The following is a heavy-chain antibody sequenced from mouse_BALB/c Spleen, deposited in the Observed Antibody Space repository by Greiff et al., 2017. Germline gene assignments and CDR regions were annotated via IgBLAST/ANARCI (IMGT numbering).Heavy chain of an antibody. CDR3: ARRQDAMDY. D-gene: IGHD6-1*01. CDR2: ISNGGGST. Sequence: EVKVVESGGGLVQPGGSLKLSCAASGFTFSSYTMSWVRQTPEKRLEWVAYISNGGGSTYYPDTVKGRFTISRDNAKNTLYLQMSSLKSEDTAMYYCARRQDAMDYWGQGTSVTVSS. J-gene: IGHJ4*01. V-gene: IGHV5-12-2*01. CDR1: GFTFSSYT.